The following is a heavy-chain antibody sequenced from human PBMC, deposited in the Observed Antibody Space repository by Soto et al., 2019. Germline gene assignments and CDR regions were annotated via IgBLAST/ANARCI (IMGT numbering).Heavy chain of an antibody. Sequence: QVQLVQSGAEVKKPGTSVKVSCKASGYTFSTYDISWVRQATGQGLEWMGWMNPNNGNTGYAQKFRSRVTMTRNASTGTAYMELSSLRSEDTAVYYCARRKERSGPHYFDAWGHGTLVTVSS. CDR2: MNPNNGNT. V-gene: IGHV1-8*01. CDR1: GYTFSTYD. CDR3: ARRKERSGPHYFDA. D-gene: IGHD6-25*01. J-gene: IGHJ4*01.